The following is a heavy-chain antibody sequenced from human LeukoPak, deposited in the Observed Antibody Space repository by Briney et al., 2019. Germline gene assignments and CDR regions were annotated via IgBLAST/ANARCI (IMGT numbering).Heavy chain of an antibody. CDR3: ASPPGSTPKLPDYFDY. J-gene: IGHJ4*02. CDR2: ISYDGSNK. D-gene: IGHD1-7*01. CDR1: GFTFSSYA. V-gene: IGHV3-30-3*01. Sequence: GGSLRPSCAASGFTFSSYAMHWVRQAPGKGLEWVAVISYDGSNKYYADSVKGRFTISRDNSKNTLYLQMNSLRAEDTAVYYCASPPGSTPKLPDYFDYWGQGTLVTVSS.